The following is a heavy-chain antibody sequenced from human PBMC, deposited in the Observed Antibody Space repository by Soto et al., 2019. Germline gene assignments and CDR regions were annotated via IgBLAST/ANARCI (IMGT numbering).Heavy chain of an antibody. J-gene: IGHJ6*02. CDR1: GFTFSSYA. CDR2: ISYDGSNK. Sequence: QVQLVESGGGVVQPGRSLRLSCAASGFTFSSYAMLWVRQAPGKGLEWVAVISYDGSNKYYADSVKGRFTISRDNSKNTLYLQMNSLRAEDTAVYYCARGEDGYCSSTSCYVGYYYYGMDVWGQGTTVTVSS. CDR3: ARGEDGYCSSTSCYVGYYYYGMDV. D-gene: IGHD2-2*01. V-gene: IGHV3-30-3*01.